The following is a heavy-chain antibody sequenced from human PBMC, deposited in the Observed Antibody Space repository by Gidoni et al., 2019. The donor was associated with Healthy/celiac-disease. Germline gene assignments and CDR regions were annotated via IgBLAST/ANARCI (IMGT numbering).Heavy chain of an antibody. D-gene: IGHD3-22*01. V-gene: IGHV4-38-2*02. CDR2: IYHSGST. CDR3: ARTPTYYYDSSGYYFWYFDL. CDR1: GYSISSGYY. Sequence: QVQLQESGPGLVKPSETLSLTCTVSGYSISSGYYWGWIRQPPGKGLEWIGSIYHSGSTYYNPSLKSRVTISVDTSKNQFSLKLSSVTAADTAVYYCARTPTYYYDSSGYYFWYFDLWGRGTLVTVSS. J-gene: IGHJ2*01.